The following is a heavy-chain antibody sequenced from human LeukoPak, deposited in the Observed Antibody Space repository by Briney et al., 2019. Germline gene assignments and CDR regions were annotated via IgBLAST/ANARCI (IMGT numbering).Heavy chain of an antibody. D-gene: IGHD3-22*01. V-gene: IGHV1-69*04. CDR3: ARDEGYYYDSSGYPYYFDY. CDR1: GGTFSSYA. Sequence: GASVKVSCKASGGTFSSYAISWVRQAPGQGLEWMGRIIPILGIANYAQKFQGRVTITADKSTSTAYMELSSLRSEDTAVYCCARDEGYYYDSSGYPYYFDYWGQGTLVTVSS. CDR2: IIPILGIA. J-gene: IGHJ4*02.